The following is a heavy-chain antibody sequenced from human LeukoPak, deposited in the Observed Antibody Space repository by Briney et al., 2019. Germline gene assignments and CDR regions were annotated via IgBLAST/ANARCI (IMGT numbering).Heavy chain of an antibody. CDR1: GFTFSNYS. J-gene: IGHJ4*02. Sequence: GGSLRLPCAASGFTFSNYSISWVRHAPGEGLEWVSTVSCRDTSTYYTDSVKGRFTISRDNSKNTLYLQMNSLSAEDTAIYYCAKWGDYDVLTGYYDSDYWGQGTLVTVSS. CDR3: AKWGDYDVLTGYYDSDY. V-gene: IGHV3-23*01. D-gene: IGHD3-9*01. CDR2: VSCRDTST.